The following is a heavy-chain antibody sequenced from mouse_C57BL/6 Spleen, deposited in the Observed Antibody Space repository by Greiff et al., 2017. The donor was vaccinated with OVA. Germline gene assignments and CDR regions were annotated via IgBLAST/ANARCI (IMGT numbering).Heavy chain of an antibody. D-gene: IGHD4-1*01. Sequence: EVQGVESGEGLVKPGGSLKLSCAASGFTFSSYAMSWVRQTPEQRLEWVAYISSGGGYIYYADTVKGRFTISRDNSRNTLYLQMSSLKSEDTAMYYCTRVPLTGPDYWGKGTTLTVSS. J-gene: IGHJ2*01. CDR3: TRVPLTGPDY. CDR1: GFTFSSYA. V-gene: IGHV5-9-1*02. CDR2: ISSGGGYI.